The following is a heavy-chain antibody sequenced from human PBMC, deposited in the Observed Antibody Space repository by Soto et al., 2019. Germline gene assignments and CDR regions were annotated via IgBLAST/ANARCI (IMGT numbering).Heavy chain of an antibody. CDR2: IWYDGSNK. CDR3: ARDLGHGLLWFGEGVDY. V-gene: IGHV3-33*01. Sequence: QVQLVESGGVVVQPGRSLRLSCAASGFTFSSYGMHWVRQAPGKGLERVAVIWYDGSNKYYADSVKGRFTISRDNSKNRLYLQMNSLRAEDTAVYYCARDLGHGLLWFGEGVDYWGQGTLVTVSS. D-gene: IGHD3-10*01. CDR1: GFTFSSYG. J-gene: IGHJ4*02.